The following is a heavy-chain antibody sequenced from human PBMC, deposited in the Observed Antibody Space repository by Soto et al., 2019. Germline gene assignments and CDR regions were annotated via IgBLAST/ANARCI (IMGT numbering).Heavy chain of an antibody. J-gene: IGHJ6*02. CDR3: ARALNIVVVPAAISYGMDV. D-gene: IGHD2-2*01. CDR2: ISAYNGNT. CDR1: GYTFTSYG. V-gene: IGHV1-18*01. Sequence: ASVKVSCKASGYTFTSYGISWVRQAPGQGLEWMGWISAYNGNTNYAQKFQGWVTMTRDTSISTAYMELSRLRSDDTAVYYCARALNIVVVPAAISYGMDVWGQGTTVTVSS.